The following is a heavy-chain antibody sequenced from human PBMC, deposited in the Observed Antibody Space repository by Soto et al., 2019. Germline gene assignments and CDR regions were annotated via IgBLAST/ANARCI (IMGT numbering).Heavy chain of an antibody. CDR3: ARAGIWWDIFRPFDQ. J-gene: IGHJ4*02. D-gene: IGHD5-12*01. V-gene: IGHV3-30-3*01. CDR2: ISHDGSNK. Sequence: QVQLVESGGGVVQPGRSLRLSCAASGFFFSSYGLFWVRQAPDKGLESVTFISHDGSNKKYADSVKGRFTISRDNSKNTLYLQMNNLRPEDSAMYYCARAGIWWDIFRPFDQWGQGTLVTVSS. CDR1: GFFFSSYG.